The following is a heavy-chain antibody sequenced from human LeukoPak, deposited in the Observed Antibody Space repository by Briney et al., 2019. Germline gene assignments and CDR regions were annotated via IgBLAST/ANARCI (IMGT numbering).Heavy chain of an antibody. CDR1: GGSISSYY. Sequence: PSETLSLTCTVSGGSISSYYWSWIRQPPGKGLEWIGYIYYSGSTNYNPSLKSRVTISVDTSKNQFSLKLSSVTAADTAVYYCARAKVGATTHFDYWGQGTLVTVSS. CDR3: ARAKVGATTHFDY. D-gene: IGHD1-26*01. J-gene: IGHJ4*02. V-gene: IGHV4-59*01. CDR2: IYYSGST.